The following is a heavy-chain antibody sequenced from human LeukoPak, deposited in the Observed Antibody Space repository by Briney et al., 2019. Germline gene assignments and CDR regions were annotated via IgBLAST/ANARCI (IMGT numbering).Heavy chain of an antibody. Sequence: SESLSLTCTVSGGSLSSYYWSWTRQPPGKGLEWIGYIYFSGSTNYNPSLKSRVTISVDTSKNQFSLKLSSVTAADTAVYYCARQMYSSGLTPYDFDYWGQGTLVTVSS. V-gene: IGHV4-59*08. CDR2: IYFSGST. CDR1: GGSLSSYY. D-gene: IGHD6-19*01. J-gene: IGHJ4*02. CDR3: ARQMYSSGLTPYDFDY.